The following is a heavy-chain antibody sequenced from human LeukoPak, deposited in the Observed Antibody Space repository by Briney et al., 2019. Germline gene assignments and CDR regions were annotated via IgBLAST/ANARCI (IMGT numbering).Heavy chain of an antibody. CDR1: GYTFTSYG. CDR2: ISVYNGNT. Sequence: ASVKVSCKASGYTFTSYGLSWVRQAPGQGLEWMGWISVYNGNTEYAQKVQGRVTMTTDTSTSTAYMELRGLRSDDTPVYYCARGRDYYGSGPLEYWGQGTLVTISS. D-gene: IGHD3-10*01. V-gene: IGHV1-18*01. J-gene: IGHJ4*02. CDR3: ARGRDYYGSGPLEY.